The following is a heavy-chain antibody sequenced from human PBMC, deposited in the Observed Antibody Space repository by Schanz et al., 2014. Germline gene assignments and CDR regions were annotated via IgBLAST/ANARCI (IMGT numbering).Heavy chain of an antibody. CDR1: GFTFSDYY. J-gene: IGHJ5*02. CDR3: ARQPGRITVSGVVSNWFDP. Sequence: QVQLVESGGGLVKPGGSLRLSCTASGFTFSDYYMTWIRQAPGKGLEWVSYVSSNNIYTKYADSVRGRFTISRDNAKNTLYLQMNSLRVEDTAVYYCARQPGRITVSGVVSNWFDPWGQGTLVTVSS. V-gene: IGHV3-11*05. D-gene: IGHD3-3*01. CDR2: VSSNNIYT.